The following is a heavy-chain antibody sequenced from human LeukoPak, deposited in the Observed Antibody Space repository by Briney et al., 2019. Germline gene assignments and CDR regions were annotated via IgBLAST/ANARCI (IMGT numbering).Heavy chain of an antibody. Sequence: ASVKVSCKASGGTFSSYAISWVRQAPGQGLEWMGGIIPIFGTANYAQKFQGRVTITTDESTSTAYMELSSLRAEDTAVYYCARGEMPGGYYYYMDVWGKGTTVTVSS. CDR3: ARGEMPGGYYYYMDV. D-gene: IGHD5-24*01. J-gene: IGHJ6*03. CDR2: IIPIFGTA. V-gene: IGHV1-69*05. CDR1: GGTFSSYA.